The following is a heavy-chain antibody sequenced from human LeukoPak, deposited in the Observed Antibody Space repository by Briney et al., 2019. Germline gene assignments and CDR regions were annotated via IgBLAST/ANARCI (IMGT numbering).Heavy chain of an antibody. J-gene: IGHJ4*02. Sequence: PGGSLRLSCEASGFTVSNYWMHWVRQAPGKGLMWVSQISTDGSQTFYADSVKGRFTISRDNAKNTLFLRMDSLRPEDTAVYYCVRSLRSADFWGQGTLVTVSS. CDR3: VRSLRSADF. CDR2: ISTDGSQT. CDR1: GFTVSNYW. V-gene: IGHV3-74*01.